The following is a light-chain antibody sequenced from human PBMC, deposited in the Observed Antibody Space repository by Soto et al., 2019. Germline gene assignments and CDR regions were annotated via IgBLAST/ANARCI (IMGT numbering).Light chain of an antibody. CDR1: QGIRHD. CDR2: TAS. V-gene: IGKV1-17*01. Sequence: DIQMTQSPSSLSASVGDRVTITCRASQGIRHDLAWYQQKPGKAPKRLIYTASSLQSGVPPRFRGSGSETEFTLTSSSLQPEDFATYYCLQNNSYPVTFGQGTKVEIK. J-gene: IGKJ1*01. CDR3: LQNNSYPVT.